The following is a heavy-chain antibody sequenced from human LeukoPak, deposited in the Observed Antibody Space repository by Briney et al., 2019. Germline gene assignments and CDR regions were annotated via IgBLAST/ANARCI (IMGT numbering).Heavy chain of an antibody. J-gene: IGHJ4*02. CDR2: ISSGGDK. V-gene: IGHV3-69-1*01. Sequence: GGSLRLSCVASGFTFSGYAMNWVRQAPGKGLEQEWVSSISSGGDKNYADSVKGRFTISRDNAKNSLFLQLNSLRAEDTAVYYCAKGYGSGNYYSDYWGQGTLVTVSS. CDR1: GFTFSGYA. D-gene: IGHD3-10*01. CDR3: AKGYGSGNYYSDY.